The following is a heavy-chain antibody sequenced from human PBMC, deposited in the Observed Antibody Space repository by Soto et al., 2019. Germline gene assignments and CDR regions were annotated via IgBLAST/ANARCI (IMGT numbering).Heavy chain of an antibody. D-gene: IGHD4-17*01. CDR2: IYSDGST. CDR1: GFTVSSNY. J-gene: IGHJ4*02. Sequence: EVQLVESGGGLVQPGGSLRLSCAAYGFTVSSNYMSWVRQAPGKGLEWVSVIYSDGSTYYAESVKGRFTISRDNSKNTLYLQMNSLRAEDTAVYYCARGPTLTTVTPNYWGQGTLVTVSS. CDR3: ARGPTLTTVTPNY. V-gene: IGHV3-66*01.